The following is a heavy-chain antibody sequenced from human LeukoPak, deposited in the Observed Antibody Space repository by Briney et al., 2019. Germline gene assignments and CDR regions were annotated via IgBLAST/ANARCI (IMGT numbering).Heavy chain of an antibody. J-gene: IGHJ4*02. CDR2: ISSSGSTI. D-gene: IGHD3-9*01. Sequence: PGGSLRLSCAASGFTFSDYYMSWIRQAPGKGLEWVSYISSSGSTIYYADSVKGRFTISRDNAKNSLYLQMNSLRAEDTAVYYCARDQVRYYDILTGAVDYWGQGTLVTVSS. CDR1: GFTFSDYY. V-gene: IGHV3-11*04. CDR3: ARDQVRYYDILTGAVDY.